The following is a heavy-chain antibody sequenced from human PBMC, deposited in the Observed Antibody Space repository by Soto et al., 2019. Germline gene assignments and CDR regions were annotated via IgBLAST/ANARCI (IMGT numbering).Heavy chain of an antibody. Sequence: GGSLRLSCAASGFTFSSYSMNWVRQAPGKGLEWVSYISSSSSTIYYADSVKGRFTISRDNAKNSLYLQMNSLRAEDTGVYYCARELRYFDWLLYGYFDYWGQGTLVTVSS. CDR2: ISSSSSTI. CDR3: ARELRYFDWLLYGYFDY. V-gene: IGHV3-48*01. D-gene: IGHD3-9*01. J-gene: IGHJ4*02. CDR1: GFTFSSYS.